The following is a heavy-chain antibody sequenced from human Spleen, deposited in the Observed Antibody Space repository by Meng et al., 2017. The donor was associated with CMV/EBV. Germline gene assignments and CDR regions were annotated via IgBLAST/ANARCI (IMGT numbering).Heavy chain of an antibody. CDR2: ISPRDTPP. D-gene: IGHD2-2*01. Sequence: YIPWVPPAPCPGLECLGVISPRDTPPQSPQPFQGRFTMTSDSSVPTVYLALTSLDSGDTALYYCARDRDAIVVSGVIGVGPSNGMDVWGQGTTVTVSS. CDR3: ARDRDAIVVSGVIGVGPSNGMDV. CDR1: Y. V-gene: IGHV1-46*01. J-gene: IGHJ6*02.